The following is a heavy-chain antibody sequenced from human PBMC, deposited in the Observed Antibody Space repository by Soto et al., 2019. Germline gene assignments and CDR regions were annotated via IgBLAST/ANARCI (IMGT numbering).Heavy chain of an antibody. D-gene: IGHD6-19*01. V-gene: IGHV6-1*01. CDR1: GDSVSSNSAA. CDR3: ARDVYTSGWFDP. Sequence: SQTLSLTCAISGDSVSSNSAAWHWIRQSPSRGLEWLGRTYYRSKWYNDYAVSLRSRITINPDTSKNQFSLQLNSVTPEDTAVYYCARDVYTSGWFDPWGQGTLVTVSS. J-gene: IGHJ5*02. CDR2: TYYRSKWYN.